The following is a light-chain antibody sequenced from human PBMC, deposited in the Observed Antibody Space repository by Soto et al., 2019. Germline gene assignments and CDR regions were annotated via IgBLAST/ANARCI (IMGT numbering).Light chain of an antibody. Sequence: EIQMTQSPSTLSASVGDRVTITCRASQSISSWLAWYQQKPGQATKLLIYKASSLESGVPSRFSGSGSGTEFTLIISSLHPDDFATYYCQHYNSYSRTFGPGTKVDIK. V-gene: IGKV1-5*03. CDR1: QSISSW. CDR3: QHYNSYSRT. J-gene: IGKJ3*01. CDR2: KAS.